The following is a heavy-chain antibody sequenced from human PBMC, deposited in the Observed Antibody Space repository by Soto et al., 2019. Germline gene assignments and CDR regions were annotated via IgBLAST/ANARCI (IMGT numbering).Heavy chain of an antibody. CDR2: IKSKTDGGTT. Sequence: GSLRLSCSASGFTFSNAWMTWVRQAPGKGLEWVARIKSKTDGGTTDYAAPVKVRFSISRDDSKNTVYLQMNSLKTEDTAVYYCTTDDPINRYWGQGTLVTVSS. CDR3: TTDDPINRY. V-gene: IGHV3-15*01. CDR1: GFTFSNAW. J-gene: IGHJ4*02.